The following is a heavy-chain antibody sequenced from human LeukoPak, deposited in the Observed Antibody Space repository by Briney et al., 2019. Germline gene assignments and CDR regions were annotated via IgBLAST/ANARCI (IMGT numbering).Heavy chain of an antibody. Sequence: PSETLSLTCAVSGYSITSGYYWGWIRQPAGKGLEWIGRIYTSGSTNYNPSLKSRVTMSVDTSKNQFSLKLSSVTAADTAVYYCARDFSPTVVTRDAFDIWGQGTMVTVSS. V-gene: IGHV4-4*07. D-gene: IGHD4-23*01. CDR2: IYTSGST. J-gene: IGHJ3*02. CDR3: ARDFSPTVVTRDAFDI. CDR1: GYSITSGYY.